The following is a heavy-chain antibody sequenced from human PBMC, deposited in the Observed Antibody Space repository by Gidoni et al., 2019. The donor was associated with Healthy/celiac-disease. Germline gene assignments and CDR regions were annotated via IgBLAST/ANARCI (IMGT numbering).Heavy chain of an antibody. D-gene: IGHD2-2*03. CDR2: ISYDGSNK. CDR3: AKRFGYCSSTSCYGAVLIDY. V-gene: IGHV3-30*18. Sequence: QVQLVESGGGVVQPGRSLRLSCAASGFTFSSYGMHWVRQAPGKGLEWVAVISYDGSNKYYADSVKGRFTISRDNSKNTLYLQMNSLRAEDTAVYYCAKRFGYCSSTSCYGAVLIDYWGQGTLVTVSS. CDR1: GFTFSSYG. J-gene: IGHJ4*02.